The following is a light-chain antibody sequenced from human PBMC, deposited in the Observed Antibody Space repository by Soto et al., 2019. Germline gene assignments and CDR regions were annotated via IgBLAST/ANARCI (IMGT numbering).Light chain of an antibody. CDR1: SSNIGARYD. Sequence: VSGAPGQTVTISCTGSSSNIGARYDVHWYQQLPGTAPKLLIYGNNNRPSGVPDRISGSKSDTSASLAITGLQAEDEADYYCQSYDSTLSGYVFGTGTKVTVL. CDR2: GNN. V-gene: IGLV1-40*01. CDR3: QSYDSTLSGYV. J-gene: IGLJ1*01.